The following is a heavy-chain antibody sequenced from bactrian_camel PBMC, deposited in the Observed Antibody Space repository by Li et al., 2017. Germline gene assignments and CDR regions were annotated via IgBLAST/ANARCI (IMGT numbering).Heavy chain of an antibody. CDR3: AAVPAGELARCPDDFGY. CDR2: VKSDGSSS. Sequence: LVESGGGLVQPGGSLRLSCAASGFTFSNYAMTWVRQAPGKGLEWVSGVKSDGSSSFYADSVKGRFTISRDNAKNTLYLQMNSLKPEDTAMYYCAAVPAGELARCPDDFGYWGQGTQVTVS. CDR1: GFTFSNYA. D-gene: IGHD1*01. J-gene: IGHJ6*01. V-gene: IGHV3S31*01.